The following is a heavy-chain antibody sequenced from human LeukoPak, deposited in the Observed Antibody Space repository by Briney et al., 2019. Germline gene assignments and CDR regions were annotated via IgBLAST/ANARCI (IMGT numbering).Heavy chain of an antibody. CDR2: VYSTGNV. V-gene: IGHV4-39*02. J-gene: IGHJ4*02. CDR3: VRGAMVSKPGDF. CDR1: GVSVNSRTFF. D-gene: IGHD2-8*01. Sequence: KPSEPLSLTCSVSGVSVNSRTFFWNWVRQPPGKGLEWIGSVYSTGNVYQSPSLQSRAAISVDASNNSFSLTLQSVTAADTAVYFCVRGAMVSKPGDFWGPGTLVIVSS.